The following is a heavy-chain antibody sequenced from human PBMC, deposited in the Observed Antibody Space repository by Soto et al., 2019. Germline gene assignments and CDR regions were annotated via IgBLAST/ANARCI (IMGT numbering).Heavy chain of an antibody. CDR2: IYHSGST. Sequence: QVQLQESGPGLVKPSGTLSLTCAVSSGSISSSNWWSWVRQPPGKGLEWIGEIYHSGSTNYNPSLKSRVTISVDKSKNQFSLKLSSVAAADTAVYYCARVGAYCGGDCYRTFDLWGRGTLVTVSS. V-gene: IGHV4-4*02. D-gene: IGHD2-21*01. CDR1: SGSISSSNW. CDR3: ARVGAYCGGDCYRTFDL. J-gene: IGHJ2*01.